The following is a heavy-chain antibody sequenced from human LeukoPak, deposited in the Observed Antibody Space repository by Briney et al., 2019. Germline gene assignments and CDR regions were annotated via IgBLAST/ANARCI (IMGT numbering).Heavy chain of an antibody. D-gene: IGHD2/OR15-2a*01. J-gene: IGHJ4*02. CDR2: ISSSSSTI. CDR3: ARDWFHAIDY. Sequence: GGSLRLSCAASGFTFSGYAMSWVRQAPGKGLEWVSYISSSSSTIYYADSVKGRFTISRDNAKNSLYLQMNSLRAEDTAVYYCARDWFHAIDYWGQGTLVTVSS. CDR1: GFTFSGYA. V-gene: IGHV3-48*01.